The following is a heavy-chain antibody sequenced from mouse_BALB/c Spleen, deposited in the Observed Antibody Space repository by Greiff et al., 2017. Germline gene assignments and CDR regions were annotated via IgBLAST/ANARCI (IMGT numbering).Heavy chain of an antibody. CDR2: IRNKANGYTT. V-gene: IGHV7-3*02. Sequence: EVQLVESGGGLIQPGGSLRLSCATSGFTFTDYYMSWVRQPPGKALEWLGFIRNKANGYTTEYSASVKGRFTISRDNSQSILYLQMNTLRAEDSATYYCARDRGQLEGFAYWGQGTLVTVSA. J-gene: IGHJ3*01. CDR1: GFTFTDYY. D-gene: IGHD3-2*01. CDR3: ARDRGQLEGFAY.